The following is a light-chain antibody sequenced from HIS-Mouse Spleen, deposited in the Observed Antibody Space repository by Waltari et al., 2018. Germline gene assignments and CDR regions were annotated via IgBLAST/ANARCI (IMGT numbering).Light chain of an antibody. CDR2: DVS. CDR3: SSYTSSSTYV. J-gene: IGLJ1*01. Sequence: QSALTQPASVSGSPGQSITIPCTGTRSDVGCYNYVSWYQQHPGKAPKLMIYDVSNRPSGVSNRFSGSKSGNTASLTISGLQAEDEADYYCSSYTSSSTYVFGTGTKVTVL. V-gene: IGLV2-14*03. CDR1: RSDVGCYNY.